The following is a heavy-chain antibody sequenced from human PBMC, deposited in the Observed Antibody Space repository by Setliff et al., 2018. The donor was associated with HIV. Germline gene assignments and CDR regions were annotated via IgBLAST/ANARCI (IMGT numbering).Heavy chain of an antibody. J-gene: IGHJ4*02. CDR1: GGSVSGYY. CDR2: VYYTGST. V-gene: IGHV4-59*02. D-gene: IGHD5-18*01. CDR3: ARDSGGYNYGFAVGSFDY. Sequence: SETLSLTCTVSGGSVSGYYWTWIRQPAGKGLEWIGNVYYTGSTNYNPSLKSRITISIDTSKSQFYLKLTSVAAADTAVYYCARDSGGYNYGFAVGSFDYWGQGALVTVSS.